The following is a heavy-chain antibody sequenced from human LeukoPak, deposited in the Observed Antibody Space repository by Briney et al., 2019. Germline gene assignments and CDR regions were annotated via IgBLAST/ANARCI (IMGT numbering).Heavy chain of an antibody. J-gene: IGHJ6*03. V-gene: IGHV1-2*02. Sequence: ASVKVSCKASGYTFTGYYMHWVRQAPGQGLEWMGWINPNNGDTHYAQKFQGRVTMTRDTSISTAYMELSRLRSDDTAVYYCARGVAGVYFYYYMDVWGKGTTVTVSS. CDR2: INPNNGDT. CDR3: ARGVAGVYFYYYMDV. CDR1: GYTFTGYY. D-gene: IGHD1-14*01.